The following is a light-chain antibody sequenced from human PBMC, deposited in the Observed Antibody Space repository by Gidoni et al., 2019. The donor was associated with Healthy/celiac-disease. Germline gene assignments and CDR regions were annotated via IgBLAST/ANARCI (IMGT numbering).Light chain of an antibody. J-gene: IGKJ1*01. V-gene: IGKV2-28*01. CDR2: LGS. Sequence: DIVMTQSPLSLPVTPGEPASISCRSSQSLLHSNGYNYLDWYLQKPGQSPQLRIYLGSNRASGVPDRFSGSGSGTDFTMKISRVETEDVGVYYCMQALQTPRTFGQGTKVEIK. CDR3: MQALQTPRT. CDR1: QSLLHSNGYNY.